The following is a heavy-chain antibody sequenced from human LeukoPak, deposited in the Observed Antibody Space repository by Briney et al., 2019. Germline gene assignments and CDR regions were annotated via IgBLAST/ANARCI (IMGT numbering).Heavy chain of an antibody. CDR1: GFTFSSYE. CDR3: TTVLAMVRGVNDAFDI. V-gene: IGHV3-15*01. J-gene: IGHJ3*02. CDR2: IKSKTDGGTT. D-gene: IGHD3-10*01. Sequence: GGSLRLSCAASGFTFSSYEMNWVRQAPGKGLEWVGRIKSKTDGGTTDYAAPVKGRFTISRDDSKNTLYLQMNSLKTEDTAVYYCTTVLAMVRGVNDAFDIWGQGTMVTVSS.